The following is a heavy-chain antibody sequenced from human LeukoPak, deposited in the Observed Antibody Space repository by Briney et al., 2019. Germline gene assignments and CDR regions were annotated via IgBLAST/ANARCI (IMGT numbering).Heavy chain of an antibody. CDR2: ISWNSGSI. CDR1: GFTFDDYA. V-gene: IGHV3-9*01. J-gene: IGHJ4*02. D-gene: IGHD6-13*01. Sequence: GGSLRLSCAASGFTFDDYAMHWVRQAPGKGLEWVSGISWNSGSIDYADSVKGRFTISRDNAKNSLYLQMNSLKAEDTAVYYCARFRAAAELWGQGTLVTVSS. CDR3: ARFRAAAEL.